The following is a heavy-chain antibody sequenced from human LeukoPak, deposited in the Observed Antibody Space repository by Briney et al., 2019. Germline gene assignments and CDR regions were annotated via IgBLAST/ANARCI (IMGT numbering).Heavy chain of an antibody. J-gene: IGHJ5*02. CDR3: AKDTVAVAALFDP. D-gene: IGHD6-19*01. Sequence: GGSLRLSCAASGFAFSSYWMHWVRQDPGKGLVWVSRINTDGTTTVYADSVGGRFTISRDNAKNTLYLQMNSLRGEDTAVYYCAKDTVAVAALFDPWGQGTLVTVSS. CDR2: INTDGTTT. CDR1: GFAFSSYW. V-gene: IGHV3-74*01.